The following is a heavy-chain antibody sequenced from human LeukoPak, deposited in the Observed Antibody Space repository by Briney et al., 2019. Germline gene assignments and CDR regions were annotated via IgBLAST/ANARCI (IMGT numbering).Heavy chain of an antibody. D-gene: IGHD1-26*01. CDR1: GGSFSGYY. Sequence: SVTLSLTCAVYGGSFSGYYWSWIRQPPGKGLEWIGEIIHSGSTNYNPSLKSRVTISVDTSKNQFSLKLSSVTAADTAVYYCARAPALGAQFDYWGQGTLVTVSS. V-gene: IGHV4-34*12. CDR2: IIHSGST. J-gene: IGHJ4*02. CDR3: ARAPALGAQFDY.